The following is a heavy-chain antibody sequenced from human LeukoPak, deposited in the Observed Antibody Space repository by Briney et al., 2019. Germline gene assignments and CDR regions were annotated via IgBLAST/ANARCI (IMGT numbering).Heavy chain of an antibody. CDR3: ARSPHNPIDNYDRLYYFDY. Sequence: ESGPALVKPAQTLTLTCTFSGFALSTSTMRVSWIRQPPGKALEWLARIDWDNDKSYSTSLETRLTISKDTSKNQVVLTMTNMDPVDTATYYCARSPHNPIDNYDRLYYFDYWGQGTLVTVSS. CDR1: GFALSTSTMR. J-gene: IGHJ4*02. D-gene: IGHD3-22*01. V-gene: IGHV2-70*04. CDR2: IDWDNDK.